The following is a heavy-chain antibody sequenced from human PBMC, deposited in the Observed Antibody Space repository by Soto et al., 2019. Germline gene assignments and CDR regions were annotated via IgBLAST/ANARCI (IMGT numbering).Heavy chain of an antibody. CDR2: ISWNSGSI. CDR1: GFTFDDYA. J-gene: IGHJ2*01. V-gene: IGHV3-9*01. CDR3: AKLHGGYCSGGSCYWDWYFDL. Sequence: EVQLVESGGGLVQPGRSLRLSCAASGFTFDDYAMHWVRQAPGKGLEWVSGISWNSGSIGYADSVKGRFTISRDNAKNSLYLQMNSLRAEDTALYYCAKLHGGYCSGGSCYWDWYFDLWGRGTLVTVSS. D-gene: IGHD2-15*01.